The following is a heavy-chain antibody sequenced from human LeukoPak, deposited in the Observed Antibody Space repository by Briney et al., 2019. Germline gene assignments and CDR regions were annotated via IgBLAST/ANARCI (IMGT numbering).Heavy chain of an antibody. Sequence: SETLSLTCTVSGGSISSYYWSWIRQPAGKGLDWIGHIYNSGSTNYNPSLKGRATMSVATSKNQFSLHLSSVTAADTAVYYCARSAFLVTAPGLYYFDYWGQGTLVAVSS. V-gene: IGHV4-4*07. CDR1: GGSISSYY. CDR3: ARSAFLVTAPGLYYFDY. J-gene: IGHJ4*02. D-gene: IGHD6-13*01. CDR2: IYNSGST.